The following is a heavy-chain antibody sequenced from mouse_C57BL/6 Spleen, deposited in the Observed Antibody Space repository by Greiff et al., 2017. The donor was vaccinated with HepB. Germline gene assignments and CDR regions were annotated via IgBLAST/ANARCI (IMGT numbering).Heavy chain of an antibody. J-gene: IGHJ4*01. Sequence: EVQLQQSGPVLVTLGPSVKISCKASGFTFTDYYMHWVKQSHGKSLEWIGLVYPYNGGTSYNQKFKGMATLTLDTSSSTAYMELNSLTSEASAVYSCTRYVDGNYFGAMDYLGQGTSCTVAS. CDR2: VYPYNGGT. V-gene: IGHV1-36*01. CDR1: GFTFTDYY. D-gene: IGHD2-1*01. CDR3: TRYVDGNYFGAMDY.